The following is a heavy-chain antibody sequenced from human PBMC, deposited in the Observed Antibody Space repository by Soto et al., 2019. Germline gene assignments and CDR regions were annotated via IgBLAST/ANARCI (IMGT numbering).Heavy chain of an antibody. J-gene: IGHJ3*01. D-gene: IGHD1-20*01. CDR2: VNGDGSST. CDR3: ARDNWNTV. CDR1: GFTFSNYW. V-gene: IGHV3-74*01. Sequence: EVQLVESGGGLVQPGGSLRLSCAASGFTFSNYWMHWVRQAPGKRLVWVSRVNGDGSSTFYADSVKGRFTISRDNAKNTVYLQMNSLRAEDTAVYYCARDNWNTVWGQGTMVTVSS.